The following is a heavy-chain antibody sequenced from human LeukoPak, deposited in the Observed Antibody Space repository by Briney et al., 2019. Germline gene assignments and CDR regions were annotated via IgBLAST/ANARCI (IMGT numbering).Heavy chain of an antibody. V-gene: IGHV3-48*02. CDR2: ISRSSSTI. CDR1: GFTFSSYS. Sequence: PGGSLRLSCAASGFTFSSYSMNWVRQAPGKGLEWVSYISRSSSTIYYADSVKGRFTISRDNAKNSLYLQMNSLRDEDTAVYYCARDDVDIVVVPAAMPVRYYYGMDVWGQGTTVTVSS. CDR3: ARDDVDIVVVPAAMPVRYYYGMDV. J-gene: IGHJ6*02. D-gene: IGHD2-2*03.